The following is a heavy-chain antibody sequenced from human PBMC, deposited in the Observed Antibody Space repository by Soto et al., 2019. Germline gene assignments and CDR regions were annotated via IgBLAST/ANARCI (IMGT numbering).Heavy chain of an antibody. D-gene: IGHD2-8*01. J-gene: IGHJ4*02. V-gene: IGHV3-23*01. CDR1: GFTFSSYA. CDR3: AKAGYCTNGVCYLYYFDY. CDR2: TSGSGGSR. Sequence: PGGSLRLSCAASGFTFSSYAMSWVRQAPGKGLEWVSVTSGSGGSRYYADSVKGRFTISRDNSKNTLYLQMNSLRAEDTAVYYCAKAGYCTNGVCYLYYFDYWGQGTLVTVSS.